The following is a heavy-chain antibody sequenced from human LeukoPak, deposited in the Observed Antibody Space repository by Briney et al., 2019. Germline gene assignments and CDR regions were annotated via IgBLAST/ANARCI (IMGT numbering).Heavy chain of an antibody. Sequence: PSETLSLTCTVSGGSISSSSYYWGWIRQPPGKGLEWVANTDQDGSRKNYVDSVKGRFTISRDNAKNSLYLQMNSLRAEDTAMYYCARDLTRKLGFDPWGQGTLVTVS. CDR2: TDQDGSRK. D-gene: IGHD6-6*01. CDR1: GGSISSSSYY. J-gene: IGHJ5*02. CDR3: ARDLTRKLGFDP. V-gene: IGHV3-7*01.